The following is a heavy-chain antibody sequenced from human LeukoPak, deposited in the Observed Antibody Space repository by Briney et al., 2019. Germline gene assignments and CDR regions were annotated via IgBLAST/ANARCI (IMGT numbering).Heavy chain of an antibody. CDR2: ISSSSSYI. CDR1: GFTFSSYS. J-gene: IGHJ4*02. Sequence: GGSLRLSCAASGFTFSSYSMNWVRQAPGKGLEWVSSISSSSSYIYYADSVKGRFTISRDNAKNSLYLQMNSLRAEDTAVYYCARTQRIGGDYYFDYWGQGTLVTVSS. D-gene: IGHD3-10*01. CDR3: ARTQRIGGDYYFDY. V-gene: IGHV3-21*04.